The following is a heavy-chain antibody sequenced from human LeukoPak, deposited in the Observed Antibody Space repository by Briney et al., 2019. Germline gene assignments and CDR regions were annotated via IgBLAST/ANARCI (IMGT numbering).Heavy chain of an antibody. D-gene: IGHD3-22*01. Sequence: PSETLSLTCTVSGGSISSSGYYWGWIRQPPGKGLECIGIMSYSGSTYYNPSLKSRVTMSVDTSKNHFSLELSSVTAADTAVYYCARQIYYDRSGYFYFNWGQGTLATVSS. CDR3: ARQIYYDRSGYFYFN. J-gene: IGHJ1*01. V-gene: IGHV4-39*01. CDR2: MSYSGST. CDR1: GGSISSSGYY.